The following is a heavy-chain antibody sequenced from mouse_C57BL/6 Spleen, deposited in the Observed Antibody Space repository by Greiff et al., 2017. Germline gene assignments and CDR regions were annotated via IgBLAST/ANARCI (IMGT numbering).Heavy chain of an antibody. Sequence: EVKLVESGGGLVKPGGSPKLSCAASGFTFSDYGMHWVRQAPEKGLEWVAYISSGSSTIYYADTVKGRFTISRDNAKNTLFRQMTSLRFEDTAMYYCAREDYGCDYFDYWGQGTTLTVSS. J-gene: IGHJ2*01. V-gene: IGHV5-17*01. CDR3: AREDYGCDYFDY. CDR1: GFTFSDYG. CDR2: ISSGSSTI. D-gene: IGHD1-1*01.